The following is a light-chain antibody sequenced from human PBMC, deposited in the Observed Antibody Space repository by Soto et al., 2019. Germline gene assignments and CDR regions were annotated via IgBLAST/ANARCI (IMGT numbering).Light chain of an antibody. Sequence: QYVLTQPPSASGTPGQRVTISCSGSSNSIGSNTVNRYQQLPGTAPKLLIYSNNQRPSGVPDRFSGSKSGTSASLAISGLQSEDEADYYCAAWDDSLNGVVFGGGTKLTVL. V-gene: IGLV1-44*01. CDR2: SNN. CDR1: SNSIGSNT. J-gene: IGLJ2*01. CDR3: AAWDDSLNGVV.